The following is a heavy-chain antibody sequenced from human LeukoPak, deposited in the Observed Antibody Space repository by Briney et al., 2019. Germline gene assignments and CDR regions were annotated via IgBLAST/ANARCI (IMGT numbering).Heavy chain of an antibody. CDR3: ARGSDDFWSGYSPSY. V-gene: IGHV1-2*02. CDR1: GYTFTGYY. J-gene: IGHJ4*02. CDR2: INPNSGST. Sequence: ASVKVSCKASGYTFTGYYMHWVRQAPGQGLEGMGWINPNSGSTNYAQKFQGRVTITRDTSISTAYMELSRLRSDDTAVYYCARGSDDFWSGYSPSYWGQGTLVTVSS. D-gene: IGHD3-3*01.